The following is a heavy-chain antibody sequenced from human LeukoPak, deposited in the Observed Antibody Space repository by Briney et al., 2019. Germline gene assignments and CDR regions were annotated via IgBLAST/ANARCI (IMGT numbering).Heavy chain of an antibody. D-gene: IGHD3-3*01. CDR1: GFIFSSYW. V-gene: IGHV3-74*03. CDR2: ISSDGSST. CDR3: GRVRGSYYTDY. Sequence: GGSLRLSCAASGFIFSSYWMHWVRQAPGKGLVWVSRISSDGSSTTYTDSEKGRFTVSRDNAKNTLYLQMNSLRAEDTAVYYCGRVRGSYYTDYWGQGTLVTVSS. J-gene: IGHJ4*02.